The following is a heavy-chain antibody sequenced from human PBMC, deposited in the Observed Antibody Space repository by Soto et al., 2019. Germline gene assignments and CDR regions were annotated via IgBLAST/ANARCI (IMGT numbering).Heavy chain of an antibody. CDR2: IIPIFGTA. V-gene: IGHV1-69*01. J-gene: IGHJ6*02. CDR3: ASKVARYYYYYGMDV. CDR1: GGTFSSYA. Sequence: QVQLVQSGAEVKKPGSSVKVSCKASGGTFSSYAISWVRQAPGQGLEWMGGIIPIFGTANYAQKFQGRVKITAEESTSPAYMELSSLGSEDTAVYFCASKVARYYYYYGMDVWGQGTTVTVSS.